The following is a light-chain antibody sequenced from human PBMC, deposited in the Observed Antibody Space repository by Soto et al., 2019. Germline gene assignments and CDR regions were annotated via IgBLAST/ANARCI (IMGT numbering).Light chain of an antibody. V-gene: IGLV4-69*01. Sequence: QPVLTQSPSASASLGASVKLTCTLSSGHSSYAIAWHQQQPEKGPRYLMKLNSDGSHSKGDGIPDRFSGSSSGAERYLTISSLPSEDEADYYCQTWGTGIYWVFGGGTKLTVL. J-gene: IGLJ3*02. CDR2: LNSDGSH. CDR1: SGHSSYA. CDR3: QTWGTGIYWV.